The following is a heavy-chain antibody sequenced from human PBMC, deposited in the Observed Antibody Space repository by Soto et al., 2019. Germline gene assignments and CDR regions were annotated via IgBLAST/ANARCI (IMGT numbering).Heavy chain of an antibody. J-gene: IGHJ3*02. CDR3: ARDLSGVGI. V-gene: IGHV3-30-3*01. D-gene: IGHD7-27*01. CDR2: ISYDGSNK. Sequence: QVQLVESGGGVVQPGRSLRLSCAASAFTFSSYTMHWVRQAPGKGREWVAVISYDGSNKYYADSVKGRFTISRDNSKNTLYLQMNSLRAEDTAVYYCARDLSGVGIWGQGTMVTVSS. CDR1: AFTFSSYT.